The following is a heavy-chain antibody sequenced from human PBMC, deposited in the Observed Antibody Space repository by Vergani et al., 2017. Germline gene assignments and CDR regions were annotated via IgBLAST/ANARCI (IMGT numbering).Heavy chain of an antibody. Sequence: QITLKESGPTLVKLTQTLTLPCPFFGFSLSTSGEGVGWIRQPPGKALEWLALIYWNDEKRNSPSLKSRRTNTKDTSKNQVVLTMTNMDPVDTATYYCGHRLVKVYRSGLYSEDWFDPWGQGTLVTVSS. J-gene: IGHJ5*01. CDR1: GFSLSTSGEG. CDR3: GHRLVKVYRSGLYSEDWFDP. D-gene: IGHD6-19*01. CDR2: IYWNDEK. V-gene: IGHV2-5*01.